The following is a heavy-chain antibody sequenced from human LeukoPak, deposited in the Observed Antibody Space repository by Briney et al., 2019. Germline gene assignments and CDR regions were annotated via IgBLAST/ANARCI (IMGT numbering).Heavy chain of an antibody. V-gene: IGHV4-34*01. CDR1: GGSFSGYY. J-gene: IGHJ4*02. D-gene: IGHD1-26*01. CDR2: INHSGST. CDR3: ARSKRSYSTYYFDY. Sequence: PSETLSPTCAVYGGSFSGYYWSWIRQPPGKGLEWIGEINHSGSTNYNPSLKSRVTISVDTSKNQFSLKLSSVTAADTAVYYCARSKRSYSTYYFDYWGQGTLVTVSS.